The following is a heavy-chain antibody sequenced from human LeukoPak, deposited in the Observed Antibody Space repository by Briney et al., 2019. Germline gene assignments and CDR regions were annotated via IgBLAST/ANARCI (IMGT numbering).Heavy chain of an antibody. CDR2: IKSKVDGGTR. CDR3: AVERGGCSAVTCYAFNH. CDR1: GFSMSVYW. Sequence: PGGSLRLSCEASGFSMSVYWMSWVRQAPGKGLEWVGRIKSKVDGGTRDYAAPVKGRFTISRDDSENKLFLQMNSLEIGDTAVYYCAVERGGCSAVTCYAFNHWGQGTLVTVSS. J-gene: IGHJ4*02. V-gene: IGHV3-15*01. D-gene: IGHD2-15*01.